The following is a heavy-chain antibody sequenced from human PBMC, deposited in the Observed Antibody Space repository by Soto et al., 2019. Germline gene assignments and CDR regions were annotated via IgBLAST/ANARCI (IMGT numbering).Heavy chain of an antibody. CDR2: INPNSGGT. CDR3: ARDGVLRFLEWENYYYYGMDV. J-gene: IGHJ6*02. Sequence: VASVKVSCKASGYTFTGYYMHWVRQAPGQGLEWMGWINPNSGGTNYAQKFQGRVTMTRDTSISTAYMELSRLRSDDTAVYYCARDGVLRFLEWENYYYYGMDVWGQGTTVTVS. CDR1: GYTFTGYY. V-gene: IGHV1-2*02. D-gene: IGHD3-3*01.